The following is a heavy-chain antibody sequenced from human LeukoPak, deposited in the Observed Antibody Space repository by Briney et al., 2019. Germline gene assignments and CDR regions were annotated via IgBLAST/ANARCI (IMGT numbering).Heavy chain of an antibody. CDR2: INHSGST. CDR1: GGSFSGYY. CDR3: ARGRAMVRGYKVYYYYGMDV. Sequence: SETLSLTCAVYGGSFSGYYWSWIRQPPGKGLEWIGEINHSGSTNYNPSLKSRVTISVDTSKNQFSLKQSSVTAADTAVYYCARGRAMVRGYKVYYYYGMDVWGKGTTVTVSS. D-gene: IGHD3-10*01. V-gene: IGHV4-34*01. J-gene: IGHJ6*04.